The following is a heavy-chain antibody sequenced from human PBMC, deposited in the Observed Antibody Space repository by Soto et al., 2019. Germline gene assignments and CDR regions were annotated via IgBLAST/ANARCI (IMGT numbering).Heavy chain of an antibody. CDR2: INHSGST. CDR3: ARGPGYDILTGYYSYYYYYYGMDV. D-gene: IGHD3-9*01. V-gene: IGHV4-34*01. Sequence: SETLSLTCAVYGGSFSCYYWIWIRQPPGKGLEWIGEINHSGSTNYNPSLKSRVTISVDTSKNQFSLMLSSVTAADTAVYYCARGPGYDILTGYYSYYYYYYGMDVWGQGTTVTVSS. CDR1: GGSFSCYY. J-gene: IGHJ6*02.